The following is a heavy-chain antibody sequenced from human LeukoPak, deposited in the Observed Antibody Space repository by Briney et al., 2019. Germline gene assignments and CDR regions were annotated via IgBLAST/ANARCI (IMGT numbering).Heavy chain of an antibody. Sequence: GGSLRLSCAASGFTFSSYAMHWVRQAPGKGLEWVAVISYDGSNKYYADSVKGRFTISRDNSKNTLYLQMNSLRAEDTAVYYCAREGSIAVAGTSPTHPGWFNPWGQGTLVTVSS. CDR2: ISYDGSNK. D-gene: IGHD6-19*01. V-gene: IGHV3-30*04. J-gene: IGHJ5*02. CDR3: AREGSIAVAGTSPTHPGWFNP. CDR1: GFTFSSYA.